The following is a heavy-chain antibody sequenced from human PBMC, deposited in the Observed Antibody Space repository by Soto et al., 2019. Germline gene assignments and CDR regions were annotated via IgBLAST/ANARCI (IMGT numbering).Heavy chain of an antibody. V-gene: IGHV1-3*05. Sequence: QVQLVQSGAEEKKPGASVKVSCKASGYTFTSYAMHWVRQAPGQRLEWMGWINAGNGNTKYSQKFQGRVTITRDTSASTAYMELISLRSEDTAVYYCARSIVMVTALDYWGQGTLVTVSS. D-gene: IGHD2-21*02. CDR3: ARSIVMVTALDY. CDR2: INAGNGNT. CDR1: GYTFTSYA. J-gene: IGHJ4*02.